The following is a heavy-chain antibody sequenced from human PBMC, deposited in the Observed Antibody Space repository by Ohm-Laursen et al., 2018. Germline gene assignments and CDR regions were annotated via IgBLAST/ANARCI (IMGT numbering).Heavy chain of an antibody. CDR3: ASLRSIAALQGYYYGMDV. V-gene: IGHV1-2*02. CDR1: GYTFTAYY. J-gene: IGHJ6*02. D-gene: IGHD6-6*01. CDR2: INPNGGAT. Sequence: ASVKVSCKASGYTFTAYYTHWVRQAPGQGLEWMGWINPNGGATDYAQKFRGRVTMTRDTSISTAYMELSSLRSEDTAVYYCASLRSIAALQGYYYGMDVWGQGTTVTVSS.